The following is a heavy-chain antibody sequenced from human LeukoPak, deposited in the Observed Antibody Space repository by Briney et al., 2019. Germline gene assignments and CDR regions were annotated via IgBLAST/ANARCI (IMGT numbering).Heavy chain of an antibody. V-gene: IGHV1-69*01. CDR2: IIPIFGTA. CDR1: GGPFSSHA. CDR3: ARDLLICSGGSCYLNWFYP. J-gene: IGHJ5*02. D-gene: IGHD2-15*01. Sequence: SVKVSCKTCGGPFSSHAINWVRQAPGQGLEWMGGIIPIFGTANYAQKFQGRVTITADESTSTAYMELSSLRSEDTAVYYCARDLLICSGGSCYLNWFYPWGQGTLVTVSS.